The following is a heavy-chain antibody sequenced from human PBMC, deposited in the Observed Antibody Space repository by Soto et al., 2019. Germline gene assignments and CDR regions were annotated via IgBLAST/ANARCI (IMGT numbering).Heavy chain of an antibody. CDR2: IYYSGST. CDR1: GDSIRSYY. CDR3: AGRRYTYGPEDWYFDL. D-gene: IGHD5-18*01. V-gene: IGHV4-59*01. J-gene: IGHJ2*01. Sequence: QVQLQESGPGLVKPSETLSLTCSVSGDSIRSYYWSWIRQPPGKGLEWIGYIYYSGSTNYNPSLMSRVTMSVDTSKNQFSLRLSSVTAADTAVYYCAGRRYTYGPEDWYFDLWGRGTLVTVSS.